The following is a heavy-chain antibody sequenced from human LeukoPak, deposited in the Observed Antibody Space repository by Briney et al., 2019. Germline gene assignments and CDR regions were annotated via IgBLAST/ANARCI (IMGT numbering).Heavy chain of an antibody. D-gene: IGHD5-24*01. CDR1: GYTFTSYD. Sequence: ASVKVSCKASGYTFTSYDINWVRQATGQGLEWMGWMNPNSGNTGYAQKFQGRVTITRNTSISTAYMELSSLRSEDTAVYYCARSYQRDGYNPDYWGQGTLVTVSS. V-gene: IGHV1-8*03. J-gene: IGHJ4*02. CDR2: MNPNSGNT. CDR3: ARSYQRDGYNPDY.